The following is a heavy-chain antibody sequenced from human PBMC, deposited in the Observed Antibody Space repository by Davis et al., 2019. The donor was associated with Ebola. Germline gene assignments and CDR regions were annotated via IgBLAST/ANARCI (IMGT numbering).Heavy chain of an antibody. Sequence: PGGSLRLSCAASGFTFSSYGMHWVRQAPGKGLEWVAVISYDGSNKYYADSVKGRFTISRDNSKNTLYLQMNSLRAEDTAVYYCARELGYSYGDWFDPWGQGTLVTVSS. CDR1: GFTFSSYG. D-gene: IGHD5-18*01. CDR2: ISYDGSNK. J-gene: IGHJ5*02. V-gene: IGHV3-30*03. CDR3: ARELGYSYGDWFDP.